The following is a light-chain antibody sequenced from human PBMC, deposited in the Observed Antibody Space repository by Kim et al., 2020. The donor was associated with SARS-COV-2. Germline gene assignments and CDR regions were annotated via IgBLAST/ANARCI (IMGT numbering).Light chain of an antibody. Sequence: VSAGERATFACRASQSISSRLAWYQQKPGQGPRLLISDASTRATGIPARFSGSGSGTEFILTISSLQSEDFAVYYCQQYNDWPLTFGGGTKVDIK. CDR3: QQYNDWPLT. J-gene: IGKJ4*01. CDR2: DAS. CDR1: QSISSR. V-gene: IGKV3D-15*01.